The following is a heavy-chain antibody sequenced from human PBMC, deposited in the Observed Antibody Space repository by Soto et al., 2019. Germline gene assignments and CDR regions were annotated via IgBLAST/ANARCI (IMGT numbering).Heavy chain of an antibody. Sequence: PGGSLRLSCAASGFTFSRHGMSWVRQTPGKGLEWVATIDNSGARTHYADSVEGRFSISRDNSWSTMDLQMNSLTTDDTAVEYCGSWIFEHFELWGQGTLVTVSS. V-gene: IGHV3-23*01. CDR1: GFTFSRHG. D-gene: IGHD3-9*01. J-gene: IGHJ4*02. CDR2: IDNSGART. CDR3: GSWIFEHFEL.